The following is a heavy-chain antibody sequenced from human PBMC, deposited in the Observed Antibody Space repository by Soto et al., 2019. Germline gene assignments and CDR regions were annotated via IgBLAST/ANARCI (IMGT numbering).Heavy chain of an antibody. V-gene: IGHV4-59*01. D-gene: IGHD6-19*01. CDR1: GGSISSYY. J-gene: IGHJ4*02. Sequence: SETLSLTCTVSGGSISSYYWSWIRQPPGKGLEWIGYIYYNGDIDYNPSLKSRVTISVDRSKNQFSLELTSVAAADTAVYYCARDAGYASGWPFFDFWGRGALVTVSS. CDR2: IYYNGDI. CDR3: ARDAGYASGWPFFDF.